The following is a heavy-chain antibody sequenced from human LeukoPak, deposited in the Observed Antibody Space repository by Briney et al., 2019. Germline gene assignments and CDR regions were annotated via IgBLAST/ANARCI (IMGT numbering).Heavy chain of an antibody. CDR3: AIKQLGYSSSWYGHYYYGMDV. V-gene: IGHV1-69*04. J-gene: IGHJ6*02. Sequence: GASVKVSCTASGGTFSSYAISWVRQAPGQGLEWMGRIIPILGIANYAQKFQGRVTITADRSTSTAYMELSSLRSEDTAVYYCAIKQLGYSSSWYGHYYYGMDVWGQGTTVTVSS. D-gene: IGHD6-13*01. CDR1: GGTFSSYA. CDR2: IIPILGIA.